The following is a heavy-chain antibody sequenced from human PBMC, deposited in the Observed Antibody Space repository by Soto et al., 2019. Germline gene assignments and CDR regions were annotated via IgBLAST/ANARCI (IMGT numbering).Heavy chain of an antibody. CDR1: GGSISSSNW. CDR3: ARDYMVRGVMRGFDP. D-gene: IGHD3-10*01. J-gene: IGHJ5*02. V-gene: IGHV4-4*02. Sequence: QVQLQESGPGLVKPSGTLSLTCAGSGGSISSSNWWSWVRQPPGKALEWIGEIYHSGSTNYNPSLKSRGTISADQSKNQVSLKLSSVTAADTAVYYCARDYMVRGVMRGFDPWGQGTLVTVSS. CDR2: IYHSGST.